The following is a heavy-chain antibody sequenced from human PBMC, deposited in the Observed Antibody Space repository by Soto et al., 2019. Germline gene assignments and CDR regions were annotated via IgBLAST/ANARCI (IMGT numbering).Heavy chain of an antibody. Sequence: GGSLRLSCVGSGFIFRNYAMTWVRQAPGKGLEWVSSILGSGDITYSADSVKGRFTVSRDNSNNTLYLQMNSLRAEDTAVYYCARVQGVPAAIGELSYYYGMDVWGQGTTVTVSS. CDR1: GFIFRNYA. J-gene: IGHJ6*02. CDR2: ILGSGDIT. CDR3: ARVQGVPAAIGELSYYYGMDV. V-gene: IGHV3-23*01. D-gene: IGHD2-2*01.